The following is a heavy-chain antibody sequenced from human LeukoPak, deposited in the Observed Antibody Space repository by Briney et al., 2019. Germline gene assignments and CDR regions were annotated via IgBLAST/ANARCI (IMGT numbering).Heavy chain of an antibody. D-gene: IGHD3-10*01. CDR3: ARDGTMVRGGYFDY. CDR1: GGSISSGSYY. CDR2: IYTSGST. Sequence: SETLSLTCTVSGGSISSGSYYWSWIRQPAGKGLEWIGRIYTSGSTNYNPSLKSRVTISVDTSKNQFSLKLSSVTAADTAVYYCARDGTMVRGGYFDYWGQGTLVTVSS. V-gene: IGHV4-61*02. J-gene: IGHJ4*02.